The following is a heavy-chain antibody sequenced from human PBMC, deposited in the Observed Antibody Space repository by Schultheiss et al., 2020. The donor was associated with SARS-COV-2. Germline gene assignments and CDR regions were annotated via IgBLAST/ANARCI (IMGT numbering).Heavy chain of an antibody. D-gene: IGHD3-10*01. CDR3: ARDAVDYYGSGERPYYYYYYGMDV. Sequence: GGSLRLSCATSGFTFRTYGMYWVRQAPGKGLEWVAIISYDGSNKYYADSVKGRFTISRDNSKNTLYLQMNSLRAEDTAVYYCARDAVDYYGSGERPYYYYYYGMDVWGQGTTVTVSS. CDR2: ISYDGSNK. J-gene: IGHJ6*02. V-gene: IGHV3-30*03. CDR1: GFTFRTYG.